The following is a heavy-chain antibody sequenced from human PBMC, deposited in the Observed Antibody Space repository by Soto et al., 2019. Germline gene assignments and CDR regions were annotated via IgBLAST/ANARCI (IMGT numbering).Heavy chain of an antibody. Sequence: GWSLRLSCAASGFTFSSYAMHLVRQAPGKGLEWVAVISYDGSNKYYADSVKGRFTISRDNSKNTLYLQMNSLRAEDTAVYYWARERGQNVLRYFDCLDYWGQGTPVTVSS. CDR3: ARERGQNVLRYFDCLDY. J-gene: IGHJ4*02. V-gene: IGHV3-30-3*01. CDR2: ISYDGSNK. D-gene: IGHD3-9*01. CDR1: GFTFSSYA.